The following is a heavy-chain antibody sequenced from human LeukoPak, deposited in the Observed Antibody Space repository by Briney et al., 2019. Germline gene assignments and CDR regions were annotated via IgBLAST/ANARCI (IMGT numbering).Heavy chain of an antibody. CDR1: GGTFSSYA. CDR2: IIPIFGTA. Sequence: ASVKVSCKASGGTFSSYAISWVRQAPGQGLEWMGGIIPIFGTANYAQKFQGRATITADESTSTAYMELSSLRSEDTAVYYCARDFFNSSGYYYAFDYWGQGTLVTVSS. J-gene: IGHJ4*02. D-gene: IGHD3-22*01. V-gene: IGHV1-69*13. CDR3: ARDFFNSSGYYYAFDY.